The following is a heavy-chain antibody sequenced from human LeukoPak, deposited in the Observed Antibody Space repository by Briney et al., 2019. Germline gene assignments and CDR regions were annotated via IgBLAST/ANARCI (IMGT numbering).Heavy chain of an antibody. D-gene: IGHD1-14*01. CDR3: ARGRANRLGGNYYYYMDV. J-gene: IGHJ6*03. CDR1: GGSISSYY. Sequence: SSETLSLTCTVSGGSISSYYWSWIRQPPGKGLEWIGYIYYSGSTNYNPSLKSRVTISADTSKNQFSLKLSSVTAADTAVYYCARGRANRLGGNYYYYMDVWGKGTTVTISS. CDR2: IYYSGST. V-gene: IGHV4-59*12.